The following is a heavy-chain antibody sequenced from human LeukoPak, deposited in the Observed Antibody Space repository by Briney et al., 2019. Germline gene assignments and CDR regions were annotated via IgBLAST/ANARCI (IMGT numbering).Heavy chain of an antibody. CDR2: IRYDGSNK. J-gene: IGHJ3*02. CDR3: AKVDDYGVLLHVGGHDAFDI. Sequence: PGGSLRLSCAASGFTFSSYGMHWVRQAPGKGLEWVAFIRYDGSNKYYADSVKGRFTISRDNSKNTLYLQMNSLRAEDTAVYYCAKVDDYGVLLHVGGHDAFDIWGQGTMVTVSS. CDR1: GFTFSSYG. V-gene: IGHV3-30*02. D-gene: IGHD4-17*01.